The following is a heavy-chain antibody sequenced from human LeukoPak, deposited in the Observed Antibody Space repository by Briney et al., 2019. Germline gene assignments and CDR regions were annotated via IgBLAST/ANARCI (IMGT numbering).Heavy chain of an antibody. J-gene: IGHJ4*02. CDR1: GFTLPSSE. Sequence: PGGSLRLSRAASGFTLPSSEMNWVRLAPGKGLEWVSYISKNIYTTYYADSVKGRFTISRDNARNSLYRQMNSLRAEDTAIYYCTRDPGYTGSPIDSWGQGTLVTVSS. V-gene: IGHV3-48*03. CDR2: ISKNIYTT. D-gene: IGHD2-2*02. CDR3: TRDPGYTGSPIDS.